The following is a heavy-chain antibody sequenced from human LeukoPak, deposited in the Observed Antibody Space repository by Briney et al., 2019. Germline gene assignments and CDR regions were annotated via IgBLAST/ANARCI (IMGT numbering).Heavy chain of an antibody. CDR3: ARERGSGSYYNVYDAFDI. CDR1: GGSISSYY. Sequence: PSETLSLTCTVSGGSISSYYWSWIRQPAGKGLEWIGRIYTSGSTNYNPSLKSRVTMSADTSKNQFSLKLSSVTAADTAVYYCARERGSGSYYNVYDAFDIWGQRTMVTVSS. V-gene: IGHV4-4*07. D-gene: IGHD3-10*01. J-gene: IGHJ3*02. CDR2: IYTSGST.